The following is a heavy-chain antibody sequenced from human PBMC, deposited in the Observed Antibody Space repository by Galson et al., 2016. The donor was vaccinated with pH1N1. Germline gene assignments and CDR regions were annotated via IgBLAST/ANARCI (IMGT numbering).Heavy chain of an antibody. Sequence: SETLSLTCAVSGYSIISGYYWGWVRQPPGKGLEWIGSIFHSGSTYYNPSLKSRVTISVDTSRNQFSLTLSSVTAADTALYYCASSIPVTALGAFDLWGQGTMVTVSS. CDR1: GYSIISGYY. V-gene: IGHV4-38-2*01. CDR3: ASSIPVTALGAFDL. D-gene: IGHD2-21*02. J-gene: IGHJ3*01. CDR2: IFHSGST.